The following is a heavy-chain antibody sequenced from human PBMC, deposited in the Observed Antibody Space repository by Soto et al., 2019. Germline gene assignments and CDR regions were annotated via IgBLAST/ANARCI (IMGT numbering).Heavy chain of an antibody. CDR3: AAVPTTITMIVVDPYGMDV. CDR2: IVVGSGNT. CDR1: GFTFTSSA. V-gene: IGHV1-58*01. Sequence: QMQLVQSGPEVKKPGTSVKVSCKASGFTFTSSAVQWVRQARGQRLEWIGWIVVGSGNTNYAQKFQERVTITRDMSTSTAYMELSSLRSEDTAVYYCAAVPTTITMIVVDPYGMDVWGQGTTVTVSS. D-gene: IGHD3-22*01. J-gene: IGHJ6*02.